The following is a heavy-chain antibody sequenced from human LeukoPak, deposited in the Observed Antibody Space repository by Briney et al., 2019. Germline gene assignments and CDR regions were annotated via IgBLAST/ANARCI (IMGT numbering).Heavy chain of an antibody. J-gene: IGHJ6*03. CDR2: INPNSGGT. D-gene: IGHD3-9*01. CDR3: ARGLWGNDILTGYYKSYYYMDV. CDR1: GYTFTGYY. V-gene: IGHV1-2*02. Sequence: GASVKVSCKASGYTFTGYYMHWVRQAPGQGLEWMGWINPNSGGTNYAQKFQGRVTMTRNTSISTAYMELSSRRSEDTAVYYCARGLWGNDILTGYYKSYYYMDVWGKGTTVTISS.